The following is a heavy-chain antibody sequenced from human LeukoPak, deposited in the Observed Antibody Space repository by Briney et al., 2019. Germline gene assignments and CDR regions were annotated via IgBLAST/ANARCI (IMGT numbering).Heavy chain of an antibody. Sequence: SETLSLTCTVSGGSISLYYWSWIRQPPGKGLQWIGYIYYSGSTNYNPSLKSRVTISLDTSKNQFSLKLSSVTAADTAVYYCARVRDCSSTSCLWYYYYGMDVWGQGTTVTVSS. CDR2: IYYSGST. D-gene: IGHD2-2*01. J-gene: IGHJ6*02. V-gene: IGHV4-59*01. CDR3: ARVRDCSSTSCLWYYYYGMDV. CDR1: GGSISLYY.